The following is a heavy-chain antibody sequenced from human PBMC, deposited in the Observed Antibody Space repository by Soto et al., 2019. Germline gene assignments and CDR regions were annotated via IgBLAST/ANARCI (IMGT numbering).Heavy chain of an antibody. CDR1: GYTFTSYD. Sequence: QVQLVQSGAEVKKPGASVKVSCKASGYTFTSYDINWVRQATGQGLEWMRWMNPNSGNTGHAQKFQGRVTMTRNTSISTAYMELSSLRSEDTAVYYCARGPGSWYYYYMDVWGKGTTVTVSS. CDR3: ARGPGSWYYYYMDV. D-gene: IGHD6-13*01. J-gene: IGHJ6*03. CDR2: MNPNSGNT. V-gene: IGHV1-8*01.